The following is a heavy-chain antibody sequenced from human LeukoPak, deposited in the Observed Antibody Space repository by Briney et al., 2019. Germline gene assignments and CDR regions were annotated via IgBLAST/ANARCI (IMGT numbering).Heavy chain of an antibody. Sequence: GVSLRLSCAASGFTFSSYAMNWVRQAPGKGLEWVSSISGSGGSTYYADSVKGRFTISRDNSKNTLYLQMNSLRAEDTAVYYCARHQRGYSSGGLDPCGQGTLVTVSS. J-gene: IGHJ5*02. CDR2: ISGSGGST. D-gene: IGHD6-19*01. CDR1: GFTFSSYA. V-gene: IGHV3-23*01. CDR3: ARHQRGYSSGGLDP.